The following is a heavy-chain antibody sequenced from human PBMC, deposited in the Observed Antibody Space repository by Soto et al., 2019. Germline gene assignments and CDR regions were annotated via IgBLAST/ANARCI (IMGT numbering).Heavy chain of an antibody. CDR1: GGSISSSSYY. CDR2: IYYSGST. CDR3: ARLVADSSGYHYHMVYYYYGMDV. J-gene: IGHJ6*02. D-gene: IGHD3-22*01. V-gene: IGHV4-39*01. Sequence: QSPTLSLTCPVSGGSISSSSYYWGWIRQPPGQGLEWIGSIYYSGSTYYNPSLKSRVTISVDTSKNQFSLKLSSVTAADTAVYYCARLVADSSGYHYHMVYYYYGMDVWGQGTTVTVSS.